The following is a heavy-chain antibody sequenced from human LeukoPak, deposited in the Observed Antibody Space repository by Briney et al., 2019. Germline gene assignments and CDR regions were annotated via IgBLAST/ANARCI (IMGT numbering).Heavy chain of an antibody. V-gene: IGHV3-23*01. Sequence: GGSLRLSCAASGFTFSNYAMFWVRQAPGKGLEWVSTITGPGSSTYYVDSVKGRFSISRDNSKNTLYLQMNSLRAEGTAVYYCAKGMGEWLFPPDSWGQGTLVTVSS. CDR3: AKGMGEWLFPPDS. CDR2: ITGPGSST. CDR1: GFTFSNYA. D-gene: IGHD3-3*01. J-gene: IGHJ4*02.